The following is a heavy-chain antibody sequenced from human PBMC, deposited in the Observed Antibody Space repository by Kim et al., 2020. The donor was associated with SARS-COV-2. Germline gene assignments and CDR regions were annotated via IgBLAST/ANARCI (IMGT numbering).Heavy chain of an antibody. D-gene: IGHD3-22*01. CDR3: AKPDKYYYDSSGYYLDY. Sequence: GGSLRLSCAASGFTFSSYAMSWVRQAPGKGLEWVSAISGSGGCTYYADSVKGRFTISRDNSKNTLYLQMNSLRAEDTAVYYCAKPDKYYYDSSGYYLDYWGQGTLVTVSS. CDR2: ISGSGGCT. CDR1: GFTFSSYA. V-gene: IGHV3-23*01. J-gene: IGHJ4*02.